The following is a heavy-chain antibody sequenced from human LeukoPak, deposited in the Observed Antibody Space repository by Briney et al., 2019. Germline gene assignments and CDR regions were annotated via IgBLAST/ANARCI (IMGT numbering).Heavy chain of an antibody. CDR3: ARQAGYSSSWSPYNWFDP. V-gene: IGHV4-59*08. J-gene: IGHJ5*02. CDR1: GGSISSYY. D-gene: IGHD6-13*01. CDR2: IYYSGST. Sequence: SETLSLTCTVSGGSISSYYWSWIRQPPGKGLEWIGYIYYSGSTNYNPSLKSRVTISVDTSKNQFSLKLSSVTAADTAVYYCARQAGYSSSWSPYNWFDPWGQGTLVTVSS.